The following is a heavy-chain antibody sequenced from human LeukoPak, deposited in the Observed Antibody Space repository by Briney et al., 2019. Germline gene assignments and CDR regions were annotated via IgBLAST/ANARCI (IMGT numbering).Heavy chain of an antibody. CDR2: IRYDGSNK. CDR3: AKDPSDY. V-gene: IGHV3-30*02. J-gene: IGHJ4*02. CDR1: GFTFSSYS. Sequence: GGSLRLSCVASGFTFSSYSMNWVRQAPGKGLEWVAFIRYDGSNKYYADSVKGRFTISRDNSKNTLYLQMNSLRAEDTAVYYCAKDPSDYWGQGTLVTVSS.